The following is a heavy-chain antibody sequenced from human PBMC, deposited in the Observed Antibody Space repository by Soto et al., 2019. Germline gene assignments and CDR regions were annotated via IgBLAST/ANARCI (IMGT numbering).Heavy chain of an antibody. Sequence: QVPLQESGPGLVKPSQTLSLTCTVSGGSISSGNYYWSWIRQPPGKGLEWIGFISYSGSTYYSTSLKSRVTIAVDTSKSQFTLKLSFVTAADTSVYYCATMGTPATGLYFFDYWGQGSLVTVSS. CDR2: ISYSGST. CDR1: GGSISSGNYY. V-gene: IGHV4-30-4*01. CDR3: ATMGTPATGLYFFDY. D-gene: IGHD2-15*01. J-gene: IGHJ4*02.